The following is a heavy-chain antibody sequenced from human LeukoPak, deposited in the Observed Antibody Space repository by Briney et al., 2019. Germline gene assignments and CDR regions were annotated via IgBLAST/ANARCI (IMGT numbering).Heavy chain of an antibody. J-gene: IGHJ4*02. V-gene: IGHV1-69*05. CDR3: ARGELGDRSGFSFFDY. CDR2: VMAIFGGV. Sequence: SVKVSCKAPRGTFDSYGISWVRQAPGQGLEWMGGVMAIFGGVKYGQKFQGRATITTDASTSTAYMEPRSLTSEDTGIYYCARGELGDRSGFSFFDYWGQGTLVTVSS. D-gene: IGHD3-22*01. CDR1: RGTFDSYG.